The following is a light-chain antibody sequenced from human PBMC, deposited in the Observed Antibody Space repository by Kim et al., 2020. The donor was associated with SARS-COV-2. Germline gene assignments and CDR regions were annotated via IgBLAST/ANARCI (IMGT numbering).Light chain of an antibody. J-gene: IGKJ4*01. CDR2: AAS. CDR1: QSIIDY. Sequence: DIQMTQSPSSLSASVGDRVTITCRASQSIIDYLNWCQQKPGKAPKLLIYAASSLQSGVPSRFSGSGSGTDFTLTISSLQPEDFATYYCQQSYSIPLTFGGGTKVDIK. CDR3: QQSYSIPLT. V-gene: IGKV1-39*01.